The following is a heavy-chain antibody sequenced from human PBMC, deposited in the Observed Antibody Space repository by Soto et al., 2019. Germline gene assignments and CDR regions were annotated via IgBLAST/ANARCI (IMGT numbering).Heavy chain of an antibody. V-gene: IGHV1-69*04. CDR2: VIPILNVA. D-gene: IGHD2-2*01. CDR1: GGSFGIYP. J-gene: IGHJ4*02. Sequence: QVQLVQSGAEVKKPGSSVKVSCQTSGGSFGIYPISWVRQAPGQGLEWVGRVIPILNVANYTQKLHVRLTLTADKSTITACMELSSLTSEDTAVYYFARESTSGLDYWGQGTLVTVSS. CDR3: ARESTSGLDY.